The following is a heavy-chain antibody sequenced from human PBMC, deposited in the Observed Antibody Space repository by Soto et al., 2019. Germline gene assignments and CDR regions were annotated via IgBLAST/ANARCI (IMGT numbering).Heavy chain of an antibody. V-gene: IGHV1-3*01. D-gene: IGHD3-10*01. CDR1: GYTFTSYA. CDR2: SNAGNGNT. Sequence: ASVKVSCKASGYTFTSYAMHWVRQAPGQRLEWMGWSNAGNGNTKYSQKFQGRVTITRDTSASTAYMELSSLRSEDTAVYYCARDMVRGVIHFWGQGTLVTVSS. CDR3: ARDMVRGVIHF. J-gene: IGHJ4*02.